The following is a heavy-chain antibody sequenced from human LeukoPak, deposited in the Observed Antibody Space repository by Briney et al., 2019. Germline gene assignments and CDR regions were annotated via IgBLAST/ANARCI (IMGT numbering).Heavy chain of an antibody. CDR3: ARERQLERLAFGKEGSAFDY. V-gene: IGHV3-21*01. CDR1: GFTFSSYE. D-gene: IGHD1-1*01. J-gene: IGHJ4*02. Sequence: GGSLRLSCAASGFTFSSYEMNWVRQAPGKWLEWVSSISSSSSYIYYAASVKGRFTISRDNAKNSLYLQMNRLRAEDTAVYYCARERQLERLAFGKEGSAFDYWGQGTLVTVSS. CDR2: ISSSSSYI.